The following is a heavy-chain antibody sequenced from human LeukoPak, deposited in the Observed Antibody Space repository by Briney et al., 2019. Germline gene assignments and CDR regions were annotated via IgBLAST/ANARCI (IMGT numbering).Heavy chain of an antibody. J-gene: IGHJ6*02. Sequence: SETLSLTCTVSGGSISSSYYYWGWIRQPPGKGLEWIGSIYSSGSTYYNPSLKSRVTISVDTSKNQFSLKLSSVTAADTAVYYCARVPVAGSYYYGMDVWGQGTTVTVSS. CDR1: GGSISSSYYY. D-gene: IGHD6-19*01. V-gene: IGHV4-39*07. CDR3: ARVPVAGSYYYGMDV. CDR2: IYSSGST.